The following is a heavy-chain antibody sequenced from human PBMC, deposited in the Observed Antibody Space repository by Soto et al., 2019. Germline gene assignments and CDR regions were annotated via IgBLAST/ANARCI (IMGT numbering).Heavy chain of an antibody. Sequence: QVQLVQSGAEVKKPGASVKVSCKASGYTFTHYGITWVRQAPGQGLEWMGWINSFSGDTNYPQKLQGRLTITTDTSTNTAYMELRNLRSDDTAVYYCARDLHSGGKYWYFDIWGRGTLVTVSS. CDR1: GYTFTHYG. D-gene: IGHD2-15*01. CDR2: INSFSGDT. CDR3: ARDLHSGGKYWYFDI. J-gene: IGHJ2*01. V-gene: IGHV1-18*01.